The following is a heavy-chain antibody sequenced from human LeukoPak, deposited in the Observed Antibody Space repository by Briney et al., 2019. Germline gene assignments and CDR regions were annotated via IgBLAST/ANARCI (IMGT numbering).Heavy chain of an antibody. Sequence: ASVKVSCKVSGYTLTELSMHWVRQAPGKGLEWVGGFDPEDGETIYAQKFQGRVTMTEDTSTDTAYMELSSLRSEDTAVYYCATYRITIFGVATRPLGYWGQGTLVTVSS. CDR2: FDPEDGET. CDR3: ATYRITIFGVATRPLGY. CDR1: GYTLTELS. V-gene: IGHV1-24*01. J-gene: IGHJ4*02. D-gene: IGHD3-3*01.